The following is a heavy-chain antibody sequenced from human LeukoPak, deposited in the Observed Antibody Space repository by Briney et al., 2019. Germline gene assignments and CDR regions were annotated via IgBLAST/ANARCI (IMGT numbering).Heavy chain of an antibody. CDR3: ARDQNIAGRPDY. CDR1: GYTFPDYG. V-gene: IGHV1-18*01. D-gene: IGHD6-6*01. Sequence: ASVRVSCKASGYTFPDYGISWVRQAPGQGLEWVGWISGYNGHTNYAQKFQGRVTMTTDTSTSTVYMELRTLRSDDTVVYYCARDQNIAGRPDYWGQGTLVTVSS. CDR2: ISGYNGHT. J-gene: IGHJ4*02.